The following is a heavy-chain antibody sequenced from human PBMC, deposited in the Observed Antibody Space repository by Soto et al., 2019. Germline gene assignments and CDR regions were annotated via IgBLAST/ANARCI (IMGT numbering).Heavy chain of an antibody. CDR3: ARLPSRHLVDY. D-gene: IGHD3-3*02. J-gene: IGHJ4*02. CDR2: MFYGVST. CDR1: GSSINSSGYY. V-gene: IGHV4-39*01. Sequence: SETLSLTCTVSGSSINSSGYYWGWIRQPPGKGLEWIGSMFYGVSTYYNPSLKSQVTVSVDTSKNQFSLNLRSVTAAETAVYYCARLPSRHLVDYWGQGTLVTVSS.